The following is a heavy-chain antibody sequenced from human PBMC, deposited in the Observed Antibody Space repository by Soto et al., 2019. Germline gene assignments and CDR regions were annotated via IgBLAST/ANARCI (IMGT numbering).Heavy chain of an antibody. D-gene: IGHD6-6*01. V-gene: IGHV3-23*01. J-gene: IGHJ6*02. CDR3: ARYSSSSYYYYGMGV. CDR1: GFTFSSYA. CDR2: ISGSGGST. Sequence: GGSLRLSCAASGFTFSSYAMSWVRQAPGKGLEWVSAISGSGGSTYYADSVKGRFTISRDNSKNTLYLQMNSLRAEDTAVYYCARYSSSSYYYYGMGVWGQGTTVTV.